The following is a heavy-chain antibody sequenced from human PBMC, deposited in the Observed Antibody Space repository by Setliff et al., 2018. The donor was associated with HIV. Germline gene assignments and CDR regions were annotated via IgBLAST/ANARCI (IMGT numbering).Heavy chain of an antibody. CDR3: AGYTSGWYAPY. V-gene: IGHV4-59*11. CDR2: VYYSGST. Sequence: SETLSLTCTVSGGSMTTHFWSWIRQPPGKGLEWIGSVYYSGSTNYNPSLKSRVTISVDTSKNQFSLKLTSVTVADTAVYYCAGYTSGWYAPYWGQGTLVTVSS. J-gene: IGHJ4*02. D-gene: IGHD6-19*01. CDR1: GGSMTTHF.